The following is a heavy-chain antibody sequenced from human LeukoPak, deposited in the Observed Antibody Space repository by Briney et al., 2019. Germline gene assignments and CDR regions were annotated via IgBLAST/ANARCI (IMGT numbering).Heavy chain of an antibody. Sequence: GGSLRLSCAASGFTFSSYGMHWVRQAPGKGLEWVAVISYDGSNKYYADSVKGRFTISRDNSKNTLYLQMNSLRAEDTAVYYCAKGPYSSSWDPPDYWGQGTLVTVSS. J-gene: IGHJ4*02. CDR1: GFTFSSYG. CDR2: ISYDGSNK. CDR3: AKGPYSSSWDPPDY. V-gene: IGHV3-30*18. D-gene: IGHD6-13*01.